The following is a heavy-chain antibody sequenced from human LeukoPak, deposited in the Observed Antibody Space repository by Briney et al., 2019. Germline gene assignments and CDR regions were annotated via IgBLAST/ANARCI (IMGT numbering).Heavy chain of an antibody. V-gene: IGHV4-59*08. J-gene: IGHJ3*02. CDR2: IYYSGST. Sequence: SETLSLTCTVSGGSISSYYWSWIRQPPGRGLEWIGYIYYSGSTNSNPSLKSRVTISVDTSKNQFSLKVRSVTAADTAVYYCASTSNYAFNIWGQGTMVTVSS. CDR1: GGSISSYY. CDR3: ASTSNYAFNI. D-gene: IGHD5-24*01.